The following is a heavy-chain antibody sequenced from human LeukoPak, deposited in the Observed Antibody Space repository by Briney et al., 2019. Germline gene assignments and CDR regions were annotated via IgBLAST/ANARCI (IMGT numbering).Heavy chain of an antibody. J-gene: IGHJ4*02. V-gene: IGHV3-30-3*01. CDR3: ARDGEYVTMVRGVITGLKDY. CDR2: ISYDGSNK. D-gene: IGHD3-10*01. CDR1: GFTFSSYA. Sequence: GGSLRLSCAASGFTFSSYAMHWVRQAPGKGLEWVAVISYDGSNKYYADSVKGRFTISRGNSKNTLYLQMNSLRAEDTAVYYCARDGEYVTMVRGVITGLKDYWGQGTLVTVSS.